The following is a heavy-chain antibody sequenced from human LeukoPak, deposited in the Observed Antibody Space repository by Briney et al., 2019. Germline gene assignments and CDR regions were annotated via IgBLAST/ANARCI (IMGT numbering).Heavy chain of an antibody. V-gene: IGHV4-38-2*02. J-gene: IGHJ5*02. CDR2: IYHSGST. CDR1: GYSFSSGYY. D-gene: IGHD6-6*01. Sequence: SETLTLTCTVSGYSFSSGYYWGWIRQPPGKGLEWVGSIYHSGSTYYNPSLKSRVTISGDTSKNQFSLKLSSVTAADTAVYYCARIASSSPNWFDPWGQGTLVTVSS. CDR3: ARIASSSPNWFDP.